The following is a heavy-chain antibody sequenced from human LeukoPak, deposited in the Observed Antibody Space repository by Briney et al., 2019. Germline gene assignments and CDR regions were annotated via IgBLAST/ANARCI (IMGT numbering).Heavy chain of an antibody. D-gene: IGHD6-19*01. J-gene: IGHJ4*02. CDR2: ITYSGGAT. Sequence: GGSLRLSCAASGFTFTTYAMTWVRQAPGKGLEWVSTITYSGGATYSADSVKGRFTISRDNSKNTLYLQMNSLRAEDTAVYYCAKPRSSGWYYFDYWGQGTLVTVSS. CDR3: AKPRSSGWYYFDY. V-gene: IGHV3-23*01. CDR1: GFTFTTYA.